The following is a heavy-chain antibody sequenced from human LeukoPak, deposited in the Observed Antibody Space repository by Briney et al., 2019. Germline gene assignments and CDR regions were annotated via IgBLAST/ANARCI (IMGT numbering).Heavy chain of an antibody. CDR1: GDSIGTYY. CDR2: VYYAGIT. V-gene: IGHV4-59*01. Sequence: SETLSRTSTVSGDSIGTYYWSWIRRPPGKGLEWIGHVYYAGITDYNPSLQSRVTISVDPSRNQLSLKLNSVTAADTAVYYCARQGYKSGCDPTFDFWGPGPQVIVSS. D-gene: IGHD6-19*01. CDR3: ARQGYKSGCDPTFDF. J-gene: IGHJ4*02.